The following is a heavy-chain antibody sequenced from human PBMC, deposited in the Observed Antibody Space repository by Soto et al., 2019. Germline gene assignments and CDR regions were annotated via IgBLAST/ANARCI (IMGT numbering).Heavy chain of an antibody. J-gene: IGHJ4*02. CDR2: TYYRSRWYH. Sequence: SVSSNSAAWNWIRQSPSRGREWLGRTYYRSRWYHDYAISLKSRITINADTTKNQLSLQLNSVTPEDTAVYYCARSKGDLDYWGQGTLVTVSS. CDR3: ARSKGDLDY. V-gene: IGHV6-1*01. D-gene: IGHD3-10*01. CDR1: SVSSNSAA.